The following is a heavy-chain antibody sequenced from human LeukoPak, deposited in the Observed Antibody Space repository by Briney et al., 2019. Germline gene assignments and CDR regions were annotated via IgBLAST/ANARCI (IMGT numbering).Heavy chain of an antibody. D-gene: IGHD3-3*01. CDR3: AKDFSGGYYSFDS. CDR2: ISGSGAST. V-gene: IGHV3-23*01. J-gene: IGHJ4*02. CDR1: GFTFTNYD. Sequence: GGSLRLSCAASGFTFTNYDMTWVRQAPGKGLEWVSLISGSGASTYYADSVKGRFTISRDNSKNTLYLQMNSLRAEDTAVYYCAKDFSGGYYSFDSWGQGTLVTVSS.